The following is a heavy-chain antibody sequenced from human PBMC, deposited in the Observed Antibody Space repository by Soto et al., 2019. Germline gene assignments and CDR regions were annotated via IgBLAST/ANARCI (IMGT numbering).Heavy chain of an antibody. D-gene: IGHD6-19*01. V-gene: IGHV3-30-3*01. Sequence: QVQLVESGGGVVQPGRSLRLSCAASGFTFSSYAMHWVRQAPGKGLEWVAVISYDGSNKYYADSVKGRFTISRDNSKNTLELQMNSLRAEDTAVYYCARDPGQWLVRGWFDPWGQGTLVTVSS. CDR3: ARDPGQWLVRGWFDP. J-gene: IGHJ5*02. CDR1: GFTFSSYA. CDR2: ISYDGSNK.